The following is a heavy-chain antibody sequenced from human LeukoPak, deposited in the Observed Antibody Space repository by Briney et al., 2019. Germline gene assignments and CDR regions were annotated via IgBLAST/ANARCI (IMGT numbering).Heavy chain of an antibody. CDR1: GFTFSSYG. J-gene: IGHJ4*02. CDR3: TPIAAAGSDY. V-gene: IGHV3-30*02. D-gene: IGHD6-13*01. CDR2: IRYDGSNK. Sequence: PGGSLRLSCAASGFTFSSYGMHWVRQAPGKGLEWVAFIRYDGSNKYYADSVKGRFTISRDNSKNTLYLQMNSLRAEDTAVYYCTPIAAAGSDYWGQGTLVTVSS.